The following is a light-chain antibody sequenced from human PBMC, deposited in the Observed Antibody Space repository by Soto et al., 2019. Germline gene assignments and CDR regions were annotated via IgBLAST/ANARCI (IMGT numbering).Light chain of an antibody. V-gene: IGKV3-15*01. J-gene: IGKJ4*01. CDR1: HSVSSN. CDR3: HQYNKWPLT. Sequence: EIVMTQSPATLSVSPEERATLSCRASHSVSSNLAWYQQKPGQAPRLLIYVTSTRATGIPARFSGSGSGTDFTLTISTLQSEDFAVYYCHQYNKWPLTFGGGTKVEIK. CDR2: VTS.